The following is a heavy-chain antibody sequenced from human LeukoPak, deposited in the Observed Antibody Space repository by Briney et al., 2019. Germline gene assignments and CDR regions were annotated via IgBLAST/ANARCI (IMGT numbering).Heavy chain of an antibody. J-gene: IGHJ6*02. CDR3: ATLATYYYYYGMGV. V-gene: IGHV4-59*08. CDR1: GGSISSYY. CDR2: IYYSGST. Sequence: SETLSLTCTVSGGSISSYYWSWIRQPPGKGLEWIGYIYYSGSTNYNPSLKSRVTISVDTSKNQFSLKLSSVTAADTAVYYCATLATYYYYYGMGVWGQGTTVTVSS.